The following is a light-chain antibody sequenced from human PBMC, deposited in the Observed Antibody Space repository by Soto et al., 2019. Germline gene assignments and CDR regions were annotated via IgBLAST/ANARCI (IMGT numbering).Light chain of an antibody. CDR3: QQRSNWPT. CDR2: DAS. J-gene: IGKJ2*01. V-gene: IGKV3-11*01. CDR1: QSVSSY. Sequence: EIVLTQSPATLSLSPGERATLSCRASQSVSSYLAWYQQKPGQAPRLLIYDASNRATGIPARFSGSGSGTDFTLTNSSLEPEDFAVYYCQQRSNWPTVGQGTKLEIK.